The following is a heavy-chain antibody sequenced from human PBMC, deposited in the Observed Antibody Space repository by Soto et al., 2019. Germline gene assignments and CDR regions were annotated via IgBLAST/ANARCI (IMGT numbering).Heavy chain of an antibody. CDR3: ARTLYYDFWSGYYTDYYYYGMDV. J-gene: IGHJ6*02. Sequence: PGESLKISCKGSGYSFTNYWIGWVRQMPGKGLEWMGIIYPGDSDTRYSPSFQGQVTISADKSISTAYLQWSSLKASDTAMYYCARTLYYDFWSGYYTDYYYYGMDVWGQGTTVTVSS. V-gene: IGHV5-51*01. CDR2: IYPGDSDT. CDR1: GYSFTNYW. D-gene: IGHD3-3*01.